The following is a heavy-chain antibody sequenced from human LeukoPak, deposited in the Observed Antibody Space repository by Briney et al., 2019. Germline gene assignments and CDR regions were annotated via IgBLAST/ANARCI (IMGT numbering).Heavy chain of an antibody. V-gene: IGHV3-33*01. J-gene: IGHJ4*02. D-gene: IGHD3-10*01. CDR2: IWYDGSKK. CDR1: GFTFRSYG. Sequence: GGSLRLSCAASGFTFRSYGMQWVRQAPGKGLEWVAIIWYDGSKKYYADSVKGRFTISRDNSKNTLYLQMNSLRAEDTAVYYCARVAGHDIRGLITYYFDDWGQGTLVTVSS. CDR3: ARVAGHDIRGLITYYFDD.